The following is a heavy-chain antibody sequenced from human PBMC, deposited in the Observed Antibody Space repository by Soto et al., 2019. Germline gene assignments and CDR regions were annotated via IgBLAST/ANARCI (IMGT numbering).Heavy chain of an antibody. Sequence: QVQLQESGPGLVKPSGTLSLTCAVSGGSISNTNWWSWVRQPPGKGLEWIGEIHHSGSTNYNPSLKSRVTISVDKSKNQSSLELHCVTAADTAVYYCASAGYGGNSLDYWGQGPLVTVSS. D-gene: IGHD2-21*02. CDR2: IHHSGST. CDR1: GGSISNTNW. CDR3: ASAGYGGNSLDY. V-gene: IGHV4-4*02. J-gene: IGHJ4*02.